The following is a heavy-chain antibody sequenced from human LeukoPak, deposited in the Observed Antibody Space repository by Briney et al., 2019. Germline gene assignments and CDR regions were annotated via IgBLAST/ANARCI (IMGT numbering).Heavy chain of an antibody. Sequence: GGSLRLSCAASGFTFSSYAMSWVRQAPGKGLEWVSAISDSGGSTYYADSVKGRFTISRDNSRNTLYLQMNSLRAEDTAVYYCTKIRSSWELPQGDFDYWGQGTLATVSS. CDR1: GFTFSSYA. D-gene: IGHD1-26*01. CDR2: ISDSGGST. J-gene: IGHJ4*02. V-gene: IGHV3-23*01. CDR3: TKIRSSWELPQGDFDY.